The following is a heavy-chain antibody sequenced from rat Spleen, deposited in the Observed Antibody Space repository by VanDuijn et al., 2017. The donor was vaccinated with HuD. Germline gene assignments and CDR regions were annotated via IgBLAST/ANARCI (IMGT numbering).Heavy chain of an antibody. V-gene: IGHV3-3*01. CDR1: GYSIKSSYR. CDR3: ARSDGVQYYLPFAD. CDR2: INSAGTT. D-gene: IGHD1-1*01. J-gene: IGHJ3*01. Sequence: EVQLQESGPGLVKPSQSLSLTCSVTGYSIKSSYRWNWIRKFPGNKLEWMGYINSAGTTNYNPSLKSRISITRDTSKNQFFLQVNSVSSEDTATYYCARSDGVQYYLPFADWGQGTLVTASS.